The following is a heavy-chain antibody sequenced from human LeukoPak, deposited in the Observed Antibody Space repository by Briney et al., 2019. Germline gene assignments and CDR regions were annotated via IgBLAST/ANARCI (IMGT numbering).Heavy chain of an antibody. CDR3: AKDLTGRTGRDY. CDR2: ISGSGGST. CDR1: GSTFSSYA. Sequence: PGGSLRLSFAASGSTFSSYAMSWVRQAPGKGLEWVSAISGSGGSTYYADSVKGRFTISRDNSNNTLYLQMNSLRAEDTAVYYCAKDLTGRTGRDYWGQGTLVTVSS. D-gene: IGHD1-20*01. J-gene: IGHJ4*02. V-gene: IGHV3-23*01.